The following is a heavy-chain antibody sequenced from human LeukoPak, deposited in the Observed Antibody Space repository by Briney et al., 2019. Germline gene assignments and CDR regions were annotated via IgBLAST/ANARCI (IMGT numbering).Heavy chain of an antibody. CDR1: GDSITTSY. CDR2: MYYNGNT. Sequence: SETLSLTCTVSGDSITTSYWSWIRQPPGKGLEWIGYMYYNGNTNSNPSLKSRVTMSVDTSKNQFSLTLNSVTAADTAVYYCARHIFCFNSASYSDFWGQGTLVTVSS. D-gene: IGHD3-10*01. CDR3: ARHIFCFNSASYSDF. J-gene: IGHJ4*02. V-gene: IGHV4-59*08.